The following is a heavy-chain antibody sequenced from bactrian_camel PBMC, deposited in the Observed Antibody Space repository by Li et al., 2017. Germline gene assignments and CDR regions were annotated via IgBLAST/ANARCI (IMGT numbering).Heavy chain of an antibody. CDR3: VRDSDSTDVVWDFGY. CDR1: GFTFSNNA. CDR2: IHSSAGIT. J-gene: IGHJ6*01. D-gene: IGHD1*01. Sequence: DVQLVESGGGLVQPGGSLTLSCAASGFTFSNNAMSWVRQAPGKGLEWVSSIHSSAGITYYADSVKGRFTISRDNAKNTLYLQMNSLKPDDTAVYYCVRDSDSTDVVWDFGYWGQGTQVTVS. V-gene: IGHV3S31*01.